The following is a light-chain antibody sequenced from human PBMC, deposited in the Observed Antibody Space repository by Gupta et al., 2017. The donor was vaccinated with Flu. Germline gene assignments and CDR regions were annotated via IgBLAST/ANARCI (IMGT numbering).Light chain of an antibody. J-gene: IGLJ2*01. CDR3: QSYEGSRTSWV. CDR1: SRDVGSYNL. CDR2: DGR. V-gene: IGLV2-23*01. Sequence: QSALTQPASVSGSPGQSITISCTGTSRDVGSYNLVAWYQQHPGTAPKLMMYDGRKRPSGVPKRFSGSKSGTTASLPITGLQAEDEADYYCQSYEGSRTSWVFGGGTKLTVL.